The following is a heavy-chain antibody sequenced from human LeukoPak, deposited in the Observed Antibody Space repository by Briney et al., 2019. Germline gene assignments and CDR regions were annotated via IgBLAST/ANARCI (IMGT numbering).Heavy chain of an antibody. J-gene: IGHJ1*01. Sequence: ASVKVSCKASGYTFTGYYMHWVRQAPGQGLEWMGWINPNSGGTNYAQKFQGRVTMTRDTSISTAYMELSRLRSDDTAVYYCASPADLDIVVVPAAKYFQHWGQGTLVTVSS. CDR1: GYTFTGYY. V-gene: IGHV1-2*02. D-gene: IGHD2-2*01. CDR3: ASPADLDIVVVPAAKYFQH. CDR2: INPNSGGT.